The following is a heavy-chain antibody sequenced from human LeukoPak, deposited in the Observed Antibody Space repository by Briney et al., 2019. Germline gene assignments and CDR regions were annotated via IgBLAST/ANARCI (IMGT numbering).Heavy chain of an antibody. Sequence: GGALGLSLAASGFTLYSYALSLGRPAPGEGLEWVSAISGGSTYYADSVKGRFTISRDNSKNTLYLQMNSLRAEDTAVYYCAKSVDTAMVYDWGQGTLVTVSS. V-gene: IGHV3-23*01. CDR3: AKSVDTAMVYD. CDR1: GFTLYSYA. CDR2: ISGGST. D-gene: IGHD5-18*01. J-gene: IGHJ4*02.